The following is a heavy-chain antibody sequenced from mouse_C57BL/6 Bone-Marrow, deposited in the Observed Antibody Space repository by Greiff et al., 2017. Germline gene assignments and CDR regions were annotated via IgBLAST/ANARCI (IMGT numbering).Heavy chain of an antibody. CDR2: INPNYGTT. CDR3: ARWGDSSGSYAMDY. CDR1: GYSFTDYN. D-gene: IGHD3-2*02. Sequence: VQLQQSGPELVKPGASVKISCKASGYSFTDYNMNWVKQSNGKSLEWIGVINPNYGTTSYNQKFKGKATLTVDQSSSTAYMQLNSLTSEDSAVYYWARWGDSSGSYAMDYWGQGTSVTVSS. J-gene: IGHJ4*01. V-gene: IGHV1-39*01.